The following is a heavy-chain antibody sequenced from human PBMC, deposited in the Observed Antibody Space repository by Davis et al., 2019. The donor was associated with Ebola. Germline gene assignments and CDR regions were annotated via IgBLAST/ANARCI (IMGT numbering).Heavy chain of an antibody. CDR3: ARAFGGYTYALDY. V-gene: IGHV4-59*01. CDR1: GGSISSYY. CDR2: KYESGST. J-gene: IGHJ4*02. Sequence: SETLSLTCTVSGGSISSYYWSWIRQPPGKGLEWIGDKYESGSTNYNPSLKSRVTISVDTSKNQVSLKRSSVTAADTAVYDCARAFGGYTYALDYWGQGTLVTVSS. D-gene: IGHD5-18*01.